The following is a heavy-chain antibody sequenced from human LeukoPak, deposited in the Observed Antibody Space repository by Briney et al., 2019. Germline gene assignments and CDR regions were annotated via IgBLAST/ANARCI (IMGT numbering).Heavy chain of an antibody. CDR2: IYRNGNT. J-gene: IGHJ4*02. Sequence: SETLSLTCTVSGYSISSGYYWGWIRQPPGKGLEWIGSIYRNGNTYYNPSLKSRVTMSVDTSNNQFSLKLSSVTATDTAMYYCARGWLNYYFDYWGQGTLVTVSS. CDR1: GYSISSGYY. CDR3: ARGWLNYYFDY. D-gene: IGHD3-10*01. V-gene: IGHV4-38-2*02.